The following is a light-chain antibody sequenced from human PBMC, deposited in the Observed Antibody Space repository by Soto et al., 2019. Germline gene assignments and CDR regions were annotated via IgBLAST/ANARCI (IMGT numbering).Light chain of an antibody. V-gene: IGLV1-47*01. J-gene: IGLJ2*01. Sequence: QSALTQPPSASGTPGQRVTISCSGSSSNIGSNYVYWYQQLPGTAPKLLIYRNNQRPSGVPDRFSGSKSGTSASLAISGLRSEDEADYYCAAWDDSLRRVFGGGTQLTVL. CDR3: AAWDDSLRRV. CDR2: RNN. CDR1: SSNIGSNY.